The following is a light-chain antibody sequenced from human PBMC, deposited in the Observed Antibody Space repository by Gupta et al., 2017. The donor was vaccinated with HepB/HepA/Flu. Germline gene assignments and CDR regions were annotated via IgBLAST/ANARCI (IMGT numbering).Light chain of an antibody. CDR2: DVS. J-gene: IGKJ1*01. V-gene: IGKV3-11*01. CDR1: QSVSSY. Sequence: ESVLTQSPATLSLSPGESATLSCRASQSVSSYLAWYQQKPGQAPRLLISDVSNRATGVPARFSGSGSGTDFTLTISSLEPEDFAVYFCQQRGDWPPTWTFGQGTKVEVK. CDR3: QQRGDWPPTWT.